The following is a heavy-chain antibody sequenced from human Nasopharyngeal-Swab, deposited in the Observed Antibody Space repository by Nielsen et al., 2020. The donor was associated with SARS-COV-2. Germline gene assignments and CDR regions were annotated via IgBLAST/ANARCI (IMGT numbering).Heavy chain of an antibody. V-gene: IGHV4-59*01. Sequence: GSLRLSCTVSGGSISSYYWSWIRQPPGKGLEWIGYIYYSGSTNYNPSLKSRVTISVDTSKNQFSLKLSSVTAADTAVYYCARQGYQDIVVVPAARYYYYMDVWGKGTTVTVSS. CDR3: ARQGYQDIVVVPAARYYYYMDV. CDR2: IYYSGST. CDR1: GGSISSYY. J-gene: IGHJ6*03. D-gene: IGHD2-2*01.